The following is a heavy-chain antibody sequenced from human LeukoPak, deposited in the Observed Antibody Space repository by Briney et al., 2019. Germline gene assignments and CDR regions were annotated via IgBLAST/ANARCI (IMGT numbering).Heavy chain of an antibody. V-gene: IGHV3-33*01. Sequence: GGSLRLSCAASGFTFSSYGMHWVRQAPGKGLEWVAVIWYDGSNKYYADSVKGRFTISRDNSKNTLYLQMNSLRAEDTAVYYCAREVQLERRRGMDVWGQGTAVTVSS. CDR2: IWYDGSNK. J-gene: IGHJ6*02. D-gene: IGHD1-1*01. CDR1: GFTFSSYG. CDR3: AREVQLERRRGMDV.